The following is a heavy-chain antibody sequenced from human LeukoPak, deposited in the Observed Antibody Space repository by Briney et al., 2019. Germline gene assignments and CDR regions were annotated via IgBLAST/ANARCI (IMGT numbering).Heavy chain of an antibody. CDR3: ARASKDFGSGSPNPLLYYFYGLDV. CDR1: GYNFISYG. CDR2: ISTYNGNT. D-gene: IGHD3-10*01. J-gene: IGHJ6*02. V-gene: IGHV1-18*01. Sequence: ASVRVSCKTSGYNFISYGITWVRQAPGQGLEWMGWISTYNGNTKYAQKFQDRVTFTRDTSTSTAYMELRSLTSDDTAVYFCARASKDFGSGSPNPLLYYFYGLDVWGQGATVTVSS.